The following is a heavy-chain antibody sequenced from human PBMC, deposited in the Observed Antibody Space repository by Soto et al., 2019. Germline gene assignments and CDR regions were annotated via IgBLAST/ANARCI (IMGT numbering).Heavy chain of an antibody. CDR3: ARILAPGRRVGATTFLGFDY. CDR2: ISYDGSNK. CDR1: GFTFSSYA. V-gene: IGHV3-30-3*01. J-gene: IGHJ4*02. Sequence: PGGSLRLSCAASGFTFSSYAMHWVRQAPGKGLEWVAVISYDGSNKYYADYVKGRFTISRDNSKNTLYLQMNSLRAEDTAVYYCARILAPGRRVGATTFLGFDYWGQGTLVTVSS. D-gene: IGHD1-26*01.